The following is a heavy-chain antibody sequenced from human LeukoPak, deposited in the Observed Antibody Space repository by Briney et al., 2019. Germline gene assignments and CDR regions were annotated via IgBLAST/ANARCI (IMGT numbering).Heavy chain of an antibody. V-gene: IGHV1-18*01. CDR2: ISAYNGNT. D-gene: IGHD3-3*01. J-gene: IGHJ6*02. CDR1: GYTFTSYG. CDR3: ARRVDFWSGSYYYGMDV. Sequence: ASVKVSCKASGYTFTSYGISWVRQAPGQGLEWMGWISAYNGNTNYAQKLQGRVTMTTDTSTSTAYMELRSLRSDDTAVYYRARRVDFWSGSYYYGMDVWGQGTTVTVSS.